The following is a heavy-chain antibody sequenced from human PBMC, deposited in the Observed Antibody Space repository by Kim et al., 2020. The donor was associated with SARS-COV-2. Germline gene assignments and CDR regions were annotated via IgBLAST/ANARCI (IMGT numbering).Heavy chain of an antibody. CDR1: GYTFTSYG. Sequence: ASVKVSCKASGYTFTSYGISWVRQATGQGLEWMGWISAYNGNTNYAQKLQGRVTMTTDTSTSTAYMELRSLRSDDTAVYYCARVEYYYDSSGYYYVDWFDPWGQGTLVTVSS. CDR3: ARVEYYYDSSGYYYVDWFDP. CDR2: ISAYNGNT. V-gene: IGHV1-18*04. D-gene: IGHD3-22*01. J-gene: IGHJ5*02.